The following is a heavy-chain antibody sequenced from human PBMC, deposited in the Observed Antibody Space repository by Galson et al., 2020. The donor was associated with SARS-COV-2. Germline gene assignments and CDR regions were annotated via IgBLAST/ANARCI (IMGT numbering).Heavy chain of an antibody. D-gene: IGHD3-3*01. V-gene: IGHV3-7*03. CDR2: IKQDVSEK. CDR1: GFTFTDYS. J-gene: IGHJ4*02. CDR3: ARPFGEES. Sequence: GGSLRLSCAASGFTFTDYSMTWVRQAPGKGLEWVAKIKQDVSEKYYADSVKGRFTISRDNAKNSLFLQMNNLRVGDTAIYYCARPFGEESWSQGTLV.